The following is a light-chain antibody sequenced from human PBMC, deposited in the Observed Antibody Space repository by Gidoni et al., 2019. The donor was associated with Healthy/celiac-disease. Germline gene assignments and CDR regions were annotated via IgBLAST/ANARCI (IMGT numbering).Light chain of an antibody. J-gene: IGLJ1*01. CDR2: EVS. V-gene: IGLV2-14*01. CDR3: SSYTSSSTLYV. Sequence: SALTRPSPFSGSPGPSITLSCTGTSSDVGGYNYVSWYQQHPGKAPKLMIYEVSNRPSGVSNRFSGSKSGNTASLTISGLQAEDEADYYCSSYTSSSTLYVFGTGTKVTVL. CDR1: SSDVGGYNY.